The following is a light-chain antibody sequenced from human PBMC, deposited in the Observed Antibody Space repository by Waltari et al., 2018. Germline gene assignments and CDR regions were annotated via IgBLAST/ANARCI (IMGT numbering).Light chain of an antibody. CDR2: EVS. Sequence: QSALTQPPSASGSPGQSVSISCTGTSNDIGAYNDVSWYQKHPGKAPKLMISEVSKRPSGVPDRFSGSKSGNTASLTISGLQAEDEADYYCASYAGNNNFVFGSGTKVTVL. V-gene: IGLV2-8*01. J-gene: IGLJ1*01. CDR1: SNDIGAYND. CDR3: ASYAGNNNFV.